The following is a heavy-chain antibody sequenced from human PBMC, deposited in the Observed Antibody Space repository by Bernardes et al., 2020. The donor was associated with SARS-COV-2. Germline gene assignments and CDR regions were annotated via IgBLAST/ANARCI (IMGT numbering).Heavy chain of an antibody. Sequence: SESLSLTCTVSGNSMRSRSYYWGWIPQPQGKELEWIGSISYSGRTNYNPSLKGRVTISVDTSKQQFSLKLTSVTAADTAAYFCARQIDSWHFVVVFSVPRGEPFYFESWGQGALITVSS. V-gene: IGHV4-39*01. CDR3: ARQIDSWHFVVVFSVPRGEPFYFES. CDR1: GNSMRSRSYY. CDR2: ISYSGRT. D-gene: IGHD2-21*01. J-gene: IGHJ4*02.